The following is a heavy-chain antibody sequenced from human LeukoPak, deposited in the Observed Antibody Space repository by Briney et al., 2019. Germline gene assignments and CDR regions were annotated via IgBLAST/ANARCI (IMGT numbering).Heavy chain of an antibody. CDR1: GFFFRDVW. Sequence: GGSLRLSCAGSGFFFRDVWMSWVRQAPGKGLEWVGRIKSKSDGGTIDYAAPVKGRVTMSRDDSKKTFSLEMNNLRTEDTGVYYCTTDLDYWGQGTLVTVSS. CDR2: IKSKSDGGTI. CDR3: TTDLDY. V-gene: IGHV3-15*01. J-gene: IGHJ4*02.